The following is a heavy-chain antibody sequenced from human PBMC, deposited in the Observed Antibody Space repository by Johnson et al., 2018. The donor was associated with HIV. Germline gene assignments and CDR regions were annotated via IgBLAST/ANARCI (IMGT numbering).Heavy chain of an antibody. CDR1: GFTFDDYG. V-gene: IGHV3-33*08. J-gene: IGHJ3*02. CDR3: ARVAVSTAAGGVPLDI. Sequence: QVQLVESGGGLIQPGGSLRLSCAASGFTFDDYGMSWVRQVLGKGLEWVASTWFDGSKKYYSDSVRGRFIISRDNSKNTLYLQMNSLRAEDTALYLCARVAVSTAAGGVPLDIWGPGTMVTVSS. CDR2: TWFDGSKK. D-gene: IGHD2-2*01.